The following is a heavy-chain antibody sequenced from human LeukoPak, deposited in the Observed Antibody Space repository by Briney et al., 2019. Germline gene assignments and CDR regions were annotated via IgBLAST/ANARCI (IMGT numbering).Heavy chain of an antibody. V-gene: IGHV4-4*02. J-gene: IGHJ4*02. CDR2: INHSGST. CDR3: ARHRSKWLQSSFDY. CDR1: GGSISSSNW. Sequence: SETLSLTCAVSGGSISSSNWWIWVRQPPGKGLEWIGEINHSGSTNYNPSLKSRVTISVDTSKNQFSLKLNSVTAADTAVYYCARHRSKWLQSSFDYWGQGTLVTVSS. D-gene: IGHD5-24*01.